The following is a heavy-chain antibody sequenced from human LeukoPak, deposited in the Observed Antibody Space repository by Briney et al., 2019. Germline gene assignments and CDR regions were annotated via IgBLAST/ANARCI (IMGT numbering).Heavy chain of an antibody. V-gene: IGHV3-66*02. CDR2: IYSGGST. CDR1: GFTVSSNY. Sequence: GGSLRLSCAASGFTVSSNYMSWVRQAPGKGLEWVSVIYSGGSTYYADSVKGRFTISRDNSKNTLYLQMNSLRAEDTAVYYCASDYSDGYYYYYMDVWGKGTTDTVSS. CDR3: ASDYSDGYYYYYMDV. J-gene: IGHJ6*03. D-gene: IGHD3-16*01.